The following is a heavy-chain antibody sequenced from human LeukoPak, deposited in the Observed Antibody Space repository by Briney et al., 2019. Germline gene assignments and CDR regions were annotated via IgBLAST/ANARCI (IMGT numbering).Heavy chain of an antibody. CDR1: GYTFTSYA. V-gene: IGHV1-3*01. D-gene: IGHD2-2*01. CDR3: ARGSTSDWPLDH. Sequence: ASVKVSCKASGYTFTSYAMHWVRQAPGQRLEWMGWINAGNGNTKYSQKFQGRVTITRDTSASTAYMELSSLRSEDTAVYYCARGSTSDWPLDHWGQETLVTISS. CDR2: INAGNGNT. J-gene: IGHJ4*02.